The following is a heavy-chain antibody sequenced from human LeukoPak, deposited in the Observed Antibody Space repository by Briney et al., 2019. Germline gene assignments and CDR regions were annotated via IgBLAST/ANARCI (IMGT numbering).Heavy chain of an antibody. J-gene: IGHJ3*02. D-gene: IGHD3-22*01. CDR1: GYRFTNYW. V-gene: IGHV5-51*01. Sequence: GESLKISCKGSGYRFTNYWVGWVRQMPGKGLEWMGIISPGDSHTRYSPSFQGQVTISADKSVSTAYLQWSSLKASDTAMYYCARLLYYDSSGYRNDAFDIWGQGTMVTVSS. CDR2: ISPGDSHT. CDR3: ARLLYYDSSGYRNDAFDI.